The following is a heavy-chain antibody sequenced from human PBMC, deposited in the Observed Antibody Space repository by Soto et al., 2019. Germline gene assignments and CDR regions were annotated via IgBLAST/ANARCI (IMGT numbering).Heavy chain of an antibody. Sequence: PSETLSLTCTVSGGSISSYYWSWIRQPPGKGLEWIGEIHRSGSTNYNPSLKSRVTISIDKSKNQFSLTLTSVTAADTAVYYCATCRWYVFDYLGQGTPVTVSS. CDR1: GGSISSYY. CDR2: IHRSGST. V-gene: IGHV4-59*12. CDR3: ATCRWYVFDY. J-gene: IGHJ4*02. D-gene: IGHD6-13*01.